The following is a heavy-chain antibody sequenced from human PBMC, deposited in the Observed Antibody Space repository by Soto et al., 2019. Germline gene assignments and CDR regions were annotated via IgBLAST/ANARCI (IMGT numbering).Heavy chain of an antibody. CDR3: AREAGDGTYFDY. J-gene: IGHJ4*02. Sequence: GASVKVSGKASGGTFSSYAISWVRQAPGQGLEWMGGIIPIFGTANYAQKFQGRVTITADESTSTAYMELSSLRSEDTAVYYCAREAGDGTYFDYWGQGTLVTVSS. V-gene: IGHV1-69*13. CDR2: IIPIFGTA. CDR1: GGTFSSYA. D-gene: IGHD1-26*01.